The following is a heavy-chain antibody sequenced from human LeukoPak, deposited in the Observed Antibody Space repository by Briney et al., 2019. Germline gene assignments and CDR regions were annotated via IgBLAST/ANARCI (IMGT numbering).Heavy chain of an antibody. Sequence: GGSLRLSCAASGLTLNIYRMHWVPQAPGKALEWVADISYDGSNKFYADSVKGRFHIHRHNSKNAVYLKMNSLRAEDTAVYYCAKTLSGSFLTGVFVYWGQGTLVTVSS. CDR1: GLTLNIYR. V-gene: IGHV3-30*18. D-gene: IGHD3-9*01. J-gene: IGHJ4*02. CDR3: AKTLSGSFLTGVFVY. CDR2: ISYDGSNK.